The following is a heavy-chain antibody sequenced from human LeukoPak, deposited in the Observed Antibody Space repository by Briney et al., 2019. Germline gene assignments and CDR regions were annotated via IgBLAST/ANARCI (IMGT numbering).Heavy chain of an antibody. V-gene: IGHV1-18*01. CDR2: ISAYNGNT. CDR1: GYTFTSYG. Sequence: ASVKVSCKASGYTFTSYGISWVRQAPGQGLEWMGWISAYNGNTNYAQKPQGRGTMTTDTSTSTAYMELRSLRSDDTAVYYCASSPGIAAAGTPMRSDYWGQGTLVTVSS. J-gene: IGHJ4*02. CDR3: ASSPGIAAAGTPMRSDY. D-gene: IGHD6-13*01.